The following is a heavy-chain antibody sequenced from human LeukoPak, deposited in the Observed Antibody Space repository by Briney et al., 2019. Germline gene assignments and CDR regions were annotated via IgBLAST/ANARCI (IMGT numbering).Heavy chain of an antibody. CDR3: ARLSHYYYYMDV. J-gene: IGHJ6*03. CDR1: GGSISSYY. CDR2: IYYSGST. V-gene: IGHV4-59*12. Sequence: PSETLSLTCTVSGGSISSYYWSWIRQPPGKGLEWIGSIYYSGSTYYNPSLKSRVTISVDTSKNQFSLKLSSVTAADTAVYYCARLSHYYYYMDVWGKGTTVTVSS.